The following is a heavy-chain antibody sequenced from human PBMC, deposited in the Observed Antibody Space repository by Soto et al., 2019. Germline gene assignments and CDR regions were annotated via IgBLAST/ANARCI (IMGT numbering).Heavy chain of an antibody. J-gene: IGHJ4*02. D-gene: IGHD3-10*01. V-gene: IGHV1-69*08. CDR2: IIPILGIA. Sequence: QVQLVQSGAEVKKPGSSVKVSCKASGGTFSSYTISWVRQAPGQGLEWMGRIIPILGIANYAQKFQGRVXIXXDKSTSTAYMELSSLRSEDTAVYYCARDRNGSGSYWGQGTLVTVSS. CDR1: GGTFSSYT. CDR3: ARDRNGSGSY.